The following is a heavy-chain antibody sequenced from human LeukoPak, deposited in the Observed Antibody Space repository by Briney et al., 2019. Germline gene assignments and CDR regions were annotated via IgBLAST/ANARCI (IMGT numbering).Heavy chain of an antibody. CDR1: GFTFSSYP. CDR3: ATRVGIAVPGLCKD. CDR2: ISSSGGST. Sequence: GGSLRLSCAASGFTFSSYPRSWVRQAPGKGLEWVSAISSSGGSTYYADSVKGRFTISRDNSKNTVYLQMNSLRAEDTAVYYWATRVGIAVPGLCKDWGQGTVVTVSS. J-gene: IGHJ4*02. V-gene: IGHV3-23*01. D-gene: IGHD6-19*01.